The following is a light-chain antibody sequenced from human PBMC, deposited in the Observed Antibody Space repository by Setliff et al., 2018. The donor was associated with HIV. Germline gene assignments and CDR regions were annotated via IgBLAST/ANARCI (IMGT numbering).Light chain of an antibody. V-gene: IGLV2-11*01. CDR3: CSYAGSYKV. Sequence: QSALTQPRSVSGSPGQSVTISCTGTSSDFGGYNYVSWYQQHPGKAPKLMIYDVSKRPSGVPDRSSGSKSGNTASLTISGLQAEDEAGYYCCSYAGSYKVFGTGTKVTVL. CDR2: DVS. CDR1: SSDFGGYNY. J-gene: IGLJ1*01.